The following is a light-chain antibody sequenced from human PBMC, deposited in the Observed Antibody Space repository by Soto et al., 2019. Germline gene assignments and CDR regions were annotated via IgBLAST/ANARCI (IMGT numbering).Light chain of an antibody. CDR3: SSHSSSSTHVV. Sequence: QSALTQPASMSGSPGQSMTISCTGTSSDVGGYNYVSWYRQHPGKAPKLMIYDVNNRPSGVSNRFSGSKSGNTASLTISGLQAEDEADYYCSSHSSSSTHVVFGGGTKLTVL. J-gene: IGLJ2*01. CDR1: SSDVGGYNY. V-gene: IGLV2-14*03. CDR2: DVN.